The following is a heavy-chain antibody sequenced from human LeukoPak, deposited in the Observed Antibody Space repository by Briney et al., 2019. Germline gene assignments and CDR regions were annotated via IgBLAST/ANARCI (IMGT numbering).Heavy chain of an antibody. J-gene: IGHJ4*02. V-gene: IGHV4-4*08. CDR1: GDSISNYY. D-gene: IGHD5/OR15-5a*01. CDR2: FYNSGST. CDR3: ARSPVLYHFDY. Sequence: SETLSLTCIVSGDSISNYYWSWIRQPPGKGLESIGYFYNSGSTSYNPSLKSRVTISVDTSKNQFSLELSSVTAADTAVYYCARSPVLYHFDYWGQGTLVTVSS.